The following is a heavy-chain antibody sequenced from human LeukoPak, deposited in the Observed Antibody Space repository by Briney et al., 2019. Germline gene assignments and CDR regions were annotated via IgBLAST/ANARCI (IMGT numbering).Heavy chain of an antibody. V-gene: IGHV4-59*01. Sequence: SETLSLTCTVSGGAISPYYWSWIRQPPAKGLEWIGYIYYSGTTNYNPSLKSRVTISLDTSKNQLSLRLSSVTAADTAVYYCARFSPGVYSGYDYSSTSDAFDIWGQGTMVTVSS. CDR3: ARFSPGVYSGYDYSSTSDAFDI. CDR2: IYYSGTT. CDR1: GGAISPYY. J-gene: IGHJ3*02. D-gene: IGHD5-12*01.